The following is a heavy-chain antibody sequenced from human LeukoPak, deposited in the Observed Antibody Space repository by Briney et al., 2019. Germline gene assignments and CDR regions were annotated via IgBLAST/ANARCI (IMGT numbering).Heavy chain of an antibody. J-gene: IGHJ6*04. V-gene: IGHV4-34*01. Sequence: PSETLSLTCAVSGETFYGFSWTWIRQPPGKGLEWIGEMNHSGSTKYNPSLKSRVTISLDTSRNQFSLNLTSVTAADTALYCARGGQYYVSGFMDVWGKGTTVTVSS. CDR2: MNHSGST. D-gene: IGHD3-10*01. CDR3: ARGGQYYVSGFMDV. CDR1: GETFYGFS.